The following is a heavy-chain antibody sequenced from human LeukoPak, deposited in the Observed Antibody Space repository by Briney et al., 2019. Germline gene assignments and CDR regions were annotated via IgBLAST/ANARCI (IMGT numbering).Heavy chain of an antibody. V-gene: IGHV5-51*01. D-gene: IGHD6-19*01. CDR3: ARILRTSTVTTAGC. CDR1: GYSFTSYW. J-gene: IGHJ4*02. CDR2: IYPGDSDT. Sequence: GESLQISCKGSGYSFTSYWIGWVRQMPGKGLEWMGIIYPGDSDTKYSPSFQGQVTISADRSISTAYLQWSTLKASDTAMYYCARILRTSTVTTAGCWGQGTLVTVSS.